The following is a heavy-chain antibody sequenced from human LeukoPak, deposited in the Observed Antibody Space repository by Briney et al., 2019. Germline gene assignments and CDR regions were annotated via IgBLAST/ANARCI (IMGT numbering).Heavy chain of an antibody. V-gene: IGHV4-39*02. CDR3: ARDLHDASRSYYDDAFDI. CDR2: IYYSGST. J-gene: IGHJ3*02. Sequence: SETLSLTCTVSGGSISSSSYYWGWIRQPPGKGLEWIGSIYYSGSTYYNPSLKSRVTISVDTSKNQFSLKLSSVTAADTAVYYCARDLHDASRSYYDDAFDIWGQGTMVTVSS. D-gene: IGHD3-3*01. CDR1: GGSISSSSYY.